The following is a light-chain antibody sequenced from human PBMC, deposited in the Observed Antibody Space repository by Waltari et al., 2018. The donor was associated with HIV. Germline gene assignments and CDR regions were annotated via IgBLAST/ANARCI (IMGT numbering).Light chain of an antibody. Sequence: SDVMSHSPSVSPAPGQTATIPCGGDNFEDKRVHWYPLKPGQAPTRIIYDDTDRPSGIPGRISGSNSGTTATLTIANVEAGDEADYFCQVWDTNKHQPMFGAGTKLTVL. J-gene: IGLJ3*02. CDR3: QVWDTNKHQPM. CDR2: DDT. V-gene: IGLV3-21*02. CDR1: NFEDKR.